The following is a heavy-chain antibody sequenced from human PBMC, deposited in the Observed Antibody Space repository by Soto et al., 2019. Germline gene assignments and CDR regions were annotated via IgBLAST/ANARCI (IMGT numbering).Heavy chain of an antibody. Sequence: EVQLLESGGGLVQPGGSLRLSCAASGFTFSSYAMSWVRQAPGKGLEWVSDISGSGGSTYYADYVKGRFTTSRDNPKNTLYLQMNSLRAEDTAVYYCAKENGYSSSWFEFDYWGQGTLVTVSS. J-gene: IGHJ4*02. CDR3: AKENGYSSSWFEFDY. V-gene: IGHV3-23*01. CDR2: ISGSGGST. CDR1: GFTFSSYA. D-gene: IGHD6-13*01.